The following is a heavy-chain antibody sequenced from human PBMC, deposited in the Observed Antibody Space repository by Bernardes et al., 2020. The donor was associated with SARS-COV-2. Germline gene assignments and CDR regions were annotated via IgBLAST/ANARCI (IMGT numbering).Heavy chain of an antibody. D-gene: IGHD2-21*02. CDR3: ERERGVTQYFDY. CDR1: SGSISSHY. V-gene: IGHV4-59*11. CDR2: IYYTGST. Sequence: SETLSLTCTLSSGSISSHYWSWVRKPPGKGLEWIGYIYYTGSTKYNPSLKSRVTMSLDTSKKQFSLRLSSVTAADTAVNYCERERGVTQYFDYWGQGTLVTVSS. J-gene: IGHJ4*02.